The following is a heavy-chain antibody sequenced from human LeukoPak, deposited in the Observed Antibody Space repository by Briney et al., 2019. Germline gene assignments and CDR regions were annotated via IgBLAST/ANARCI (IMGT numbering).Heavy chain of an antibody. D-gene: IGHD3-22*01. J-gene: IGHJ4*02. CDR3: ARGLDSYDSSGQFVY. Sequence: SETLSLTCTVSGASISSFCWNWIRQPPGKGLEWIGYIYHTGSTNYNPSLKSRVTISVDTSKRQVSLRLSSVTAADTAVYYCARGLDSYDSSGQFVYWGQGTLVTVSS. CDR1: GASISSFC. CDR2: IYHTGST. V-gene: IGHV4-59*08.